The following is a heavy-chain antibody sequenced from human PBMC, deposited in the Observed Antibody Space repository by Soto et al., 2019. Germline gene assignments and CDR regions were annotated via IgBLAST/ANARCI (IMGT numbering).Heavy chain of an antibody. D-gene: IGHD4-17*01. V-gene: IGHV4-59*01. J-gene: IGHJ2*01. CDR3: AREPHNDYGGDSYWYFDL. CDR1: GGSISSYY. Sequence: QVQLQESGPGLVKPSATLSLTCTVSGGSISSYYWRWIRQPPGKGLEWIGYIYYSGSTNYNPSLKSRVTISVGTSKNQCSLKLSSVTAADTAVYYCAREPHNDYGGDSYWYFDLWCRGSLVTVSS. CDR2: IYYSGST.